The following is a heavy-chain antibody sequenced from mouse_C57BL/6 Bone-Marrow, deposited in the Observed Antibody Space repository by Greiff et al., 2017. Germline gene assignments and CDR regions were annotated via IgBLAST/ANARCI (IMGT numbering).Heavy chain of an antibody. D-gene: IGHD1-2*01. CDR1: GFNIKDDY. Sequence: EVQLQQSGAELVRPGASVKLSCTASGFNIKDDYMHWVKQRPEQGLEWIGWIDPENGDTEYASKFQGKATITADTSSNTAYLQLSSLTSEDTAVYYCTTGILRPDYYAMDDWGQGTSDTVSS. CDR2: IDPENGDT. CDR3: TTGILRPDYYAMDD. V-gene: IGHV14-4*01. J-gene: IGHJ4*01.